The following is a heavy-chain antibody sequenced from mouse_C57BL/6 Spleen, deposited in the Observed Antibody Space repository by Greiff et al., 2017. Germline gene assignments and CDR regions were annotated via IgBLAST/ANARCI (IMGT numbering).Heavy chain of an antibody. D-gene: IGHD1-1*01. CDR3: ARYTTVVATGFDY. V-gene: IGHV1-69*01. J-gene: IGHJ2*01. CDR1: GYTFTSYW. CDR2: LDPSDSYT. Sequence: VQLQQPGAELVMPGASVKLSCKASGYTFTSYWMHWVKQRPGQGLEWIGELDPSDSYTNYNQKFKGKSTLTVDKSSSTAYMQLSSLTSEDSAVYYCARYTTVVATGFDYWGQGTTLTVSS.